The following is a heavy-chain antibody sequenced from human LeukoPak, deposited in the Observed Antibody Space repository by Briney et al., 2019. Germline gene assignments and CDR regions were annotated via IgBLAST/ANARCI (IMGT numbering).Heavy chain of an antibody. CDR2: IKQDGSVK. J-gene: IGHJ4*02. D-gene: IGHD6-6*01. CDR3: ARDPAAAPYFDY. Sequence: GGSLRLSCAASGFTFSSYLMNWVRQAPGKGLEWVATIKQDGSVKNYVGSVKGRFTVSRDNAKNLVYLQMSSPRAEDTAVYYCARDPAAAPYFDYWGQGALVTVSS. V-gene: IGHV3-7*01. CDR1: GFTFSSYL.